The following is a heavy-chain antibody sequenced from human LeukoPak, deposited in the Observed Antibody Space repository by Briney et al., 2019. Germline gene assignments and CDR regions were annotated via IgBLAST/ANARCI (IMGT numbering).Heavy chain of an antibody. CDR2: ISGSGGST. V-gene: IGHV3-23*01. CDR1: GFTFSSYA. Sequence: GGSLRLSCAASGFTFSSYAMSWVRQAPGQGLEWVSGISGSGGSTYYADSVKGRFTISRDNSKNTLYLQMNSLRAEDTAVYYCAKYASGWYGYFDYWGQGTLVTVSS. CDR3: AKYASGWYGYFDY. D-gene: IGHD6-19*01. J-gene: IGHJ4*02.